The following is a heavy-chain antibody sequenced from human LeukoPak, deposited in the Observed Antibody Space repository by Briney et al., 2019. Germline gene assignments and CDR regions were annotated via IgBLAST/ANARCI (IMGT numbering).Heavy chain of an antibody. CDR3: ARDAGNSGYGCDL. CDR1: GFSFSSYW. V-gene: IGHV3-48*01. CDR2: IRSSSET. J-gene: IGHJ5*02. D-gene: IGHD5-12*01. Sequence: GGSLRLSCAASGFSFSSYWMTWVRQAPGKGLEWVSHIRSSSETFYADSVKGRFTISRDNARNSLYLQMNNLRGEDTAIYYCARDAGNSGYGCDLWGQGTLVTVSS.